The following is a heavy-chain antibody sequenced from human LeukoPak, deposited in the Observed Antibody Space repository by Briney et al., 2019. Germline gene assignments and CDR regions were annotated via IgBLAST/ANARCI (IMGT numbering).Heavy chain of an antibody. D-gene: IGHD1-1*01. CDR3: AMARPRTNFDY. J-gene: IGHJ4*02. V-gene: IGHV3-7*01. Sequence: GGSLRLSCAASGFTFSSYWMHWVRQAPGKGLEWVANIKQDGSEKYYVDSVKGRFTISRDNAKNSLYLQMNSLRAEDTAVYYCAMARPRTNFDYWGQGTLVTVSS. CDR2: IKQDGSEK. CDR1: GFTFSSYW.